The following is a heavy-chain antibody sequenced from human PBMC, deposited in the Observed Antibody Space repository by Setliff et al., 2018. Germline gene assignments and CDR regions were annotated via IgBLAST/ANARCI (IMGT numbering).Heavy chain of an antibody. Sequence: ASETLSLTCAVYGGSFSGYYWTWIRQPPGKGLEWIGEINHSGSSNYNPSLKSRVTISVDTSKNQFSLNLSSVTAADTAVYYCARGPRYSGSYYVNYWGQGTLVTVS. CDR3: ARGPRYSGSYYVNY. CDR2: INHSGSS. V-gene: IGHV4-34*01. J-gene: IGHJ4*02. CDR1: GGSFSGYY. D-gene: IGHD1-26*01.